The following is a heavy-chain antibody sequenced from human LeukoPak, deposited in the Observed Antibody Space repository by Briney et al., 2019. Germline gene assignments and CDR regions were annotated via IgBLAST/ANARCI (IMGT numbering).Heavy chain of an antibody. V-gene: IGHV4-59*01. J-gene: IGHJ5*02. D-gene: IGHD6-13*01. CDR1: GGSISSYY. CDR3: ARHNSSTWSNWFDP. CDR2: IYYSGST. Sequence: PSETLSLTCTVSGGSISSYYWSWIRQPPGKGLEWIGYIYYSGSTNYNPSLKSRVTISVDTSKNQFSLKLSSATAADTAVYYCARHNSSTWSNWFDPWGQGTLVTVSS.